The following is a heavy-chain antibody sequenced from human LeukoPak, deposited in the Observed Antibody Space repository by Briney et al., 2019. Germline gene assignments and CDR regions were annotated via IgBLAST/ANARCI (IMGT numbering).Heavy chain of an antibody. V-gene: IGHV3-23*01. CDR1: GFTFSSYG. CDR2: ISGSGGST. D-gene: IGHD3-10*01. CDR3: AKDGVLLWFGDSTRYYYYMDV. Sequence: GGTLRLSCAASGFTFSSYGMSWVRQAPGKGLEWVSAISGSGGSTYYADSVKGRFTISRDNSKNTLYLQMNSLRAEDTAVYYCAKDGVLLWFGDSTRYYYYMDVWGKGTTVTISS. J-gene: IGHJ6*03.